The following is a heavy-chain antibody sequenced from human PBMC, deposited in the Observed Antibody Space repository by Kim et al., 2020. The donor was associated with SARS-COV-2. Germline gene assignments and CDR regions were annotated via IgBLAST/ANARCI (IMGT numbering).Heavy chain of an antibody. J-gene: IGHJ5*02. Sequence: ASVKVSCKASGYTFTSYGISWVRQAPGQGLEWMGWISAYNGNTNYAQKLQGRVTMTTDTSTSTAYMELRSLRSDDTAVYYCARSSIAAAGTLWFDPWGQGTLVTVSS. CDR2: ISAYNGNT. CDR3: ARSSIAAAGTLWFDP. CDR1: GYTFTSYG. V-gene: IGHV1-18*04. D-gene: IGHD6-13*01.